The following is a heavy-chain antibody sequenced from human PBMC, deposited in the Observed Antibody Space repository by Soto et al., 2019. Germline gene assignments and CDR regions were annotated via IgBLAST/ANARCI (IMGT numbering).Heavy chain of an antibody. Sequence: QVQLQESGPGLVKPSGTLSLTCAVSGGSISSSNWWSWVRQPPGKGLEWIGEIYHSGSTNYNPSLEYRVTIVVDKPKNQFSPKPGFVTAAHTAVYYCASQDIMFRGVGLDYWGQGNLVTVPS. CDR2: IYHSGST. V-gene: IGHV4-4*02. J-gene: IGHJ4*02. CDR3: ASQDIMFRGVGLDY. CDR1: GGSISSSNW. D-gene: IGHD3-10*01.